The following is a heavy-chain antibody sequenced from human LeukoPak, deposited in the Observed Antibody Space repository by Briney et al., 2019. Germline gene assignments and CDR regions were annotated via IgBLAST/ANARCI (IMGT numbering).Heavy chain of an antibody. Sequence: GASVKVSCKTSGYTFNAYYMHWVRQAPGQGLEWMGWINPNSGGSNYAQKFQGRVTMTSDTSINTAYMELSRLTSDDTAVHYCAGDGYNSRRFFDYWGQGTLVTVSS. CDR1: GYTFNAYY. CDR2: INPNSGGS. J-gene: IGHJ4*02. CDR3: AGDGYNSRRFFDY. D-gene: IGHD5-24*01. V-gene: IGHV1-2*02.